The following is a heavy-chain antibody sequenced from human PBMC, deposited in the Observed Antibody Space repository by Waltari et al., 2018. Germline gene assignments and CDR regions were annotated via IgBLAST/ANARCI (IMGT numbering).Heavy chain of an antibody. D-gene: IGHD2-15*01. J-gene: IGHJ4*02. CDR3: ARGLIYCSSGSCVGY. V-gene: IGHV4-34*01. CDR2: SHHSGYT. Sequence: QGQLQLWGAGLLTPSETLSLTCTVHGGSFNDYFWTWIRQAPGKGLEWIGESHHSGYTNYNPSLKSRVSISVDTSKREFSLKMTSVTAADTAMYYCARGLIYCSSGSCVGYWGQGTLVTVSS. CDR1: GGSFNDYF.